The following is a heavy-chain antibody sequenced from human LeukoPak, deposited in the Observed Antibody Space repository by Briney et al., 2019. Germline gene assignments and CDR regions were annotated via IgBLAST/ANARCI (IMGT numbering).Heavy chain of an antibody. CDR1: GGSISSYY. V-gene: IGHV4-59*01. CDR2: IYYSGST. D-gene: IGHD3-10*01. CDR3: ARELRFGELSY. Sequence: PSETLSLTCTVSGGSISSYYWSWIRQPPGKGLEWIGYIYYSGSTNYNPSLKSRVTISVDTSKNQFSLKLSSVTAADTAVYYCARELRFGELSYWGQGTLVTVSS. J-gene: IGHJ4*02.